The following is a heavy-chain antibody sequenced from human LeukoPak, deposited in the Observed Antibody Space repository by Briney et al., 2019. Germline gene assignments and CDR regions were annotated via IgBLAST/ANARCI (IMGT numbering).Heavy chain of an antibody. CDR3: GRGGSSGVDY. Sequence: ASVKVSCTTSGYTFTQNALHWVRQAPGQSLEWMGWIRTDTGDTEYSQKFQGRVTLTRDTSATTVYVELKSLRSEDTAVYYCGRGGSSGVDYWGQGTLVTVSS. CDR1: GYTFTQNA. V-gene: IGHV1-3*04. J-gene: IGHJ4*02. CDR2: IRTDTGDT. D-gene: IGHD2-15*01.